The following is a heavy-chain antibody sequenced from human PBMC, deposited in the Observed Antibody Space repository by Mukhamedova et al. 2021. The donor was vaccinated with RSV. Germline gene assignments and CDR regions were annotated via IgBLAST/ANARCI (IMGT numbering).Heavy chain of an antibody. J-gene: IGHJ4*02. CDR3: ARDGPIGFLEWISYY. CDR2: IKADGREK. Sequence: GLEWVANIKADGREKYYVDSVKGRFTISRDNAKNSLYLQMNSLRAEDTAVYFCARDGPIGFLEWISYYWCQG. V-gene: IGHV3-7*01. D-gene: IGHD3-3*01.